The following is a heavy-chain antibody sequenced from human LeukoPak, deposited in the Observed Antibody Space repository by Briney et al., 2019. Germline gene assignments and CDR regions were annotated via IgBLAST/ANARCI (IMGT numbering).Heavy chain of an antibody. D-gene: IGHD5-12*01. J-gene: IGHJ5*02. CDR3: AGGYSGYDPSGWFDP. CDR2: INPNSGGT. Sequence: ASVTVSCKASGYTFTGYYMHWVRQAPGQGLEWMGWINPNSGGTNYAQKFQGRVTMTRDTSISTAYMELSRLRSDDTAVYYCAGGYSGYDPSGWFDPWGQGTLVTVSS. V-gene: IGHV1-2*02. CDR1: GYTFTGYY.